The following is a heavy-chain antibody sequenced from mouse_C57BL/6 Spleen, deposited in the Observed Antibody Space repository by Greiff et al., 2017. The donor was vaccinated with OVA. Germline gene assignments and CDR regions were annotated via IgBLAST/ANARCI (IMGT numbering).Heavy chain of an antibody. CDR2: ISSGSSTI. CDR3: ARPYYDSPFDY. D-gene: IGHD2-4*01. J-gene: IGHJ2*01. Sequence: EVKLMESGGGLVKPGGSLKLSCAASGFTFSDYGMHWVRQAPEKGLEWVAYISSGSSTIYYADTVKGRLTISRDNAKNTLFLQMTSLRSEDTAMYYCARPYYDSPFDYWGQGTPLTVSS. CDR1: GFTFSDYG. V-gene: IGHV5-17*01.